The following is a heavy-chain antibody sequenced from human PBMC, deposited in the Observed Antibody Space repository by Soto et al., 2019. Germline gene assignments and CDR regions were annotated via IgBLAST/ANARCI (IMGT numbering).Heavy chain of an antibody. V-gene: IGHV3-66*01. CDR1: GFTVSSNY. Sequence: EVQLVESGGGLVQPGGSLRLSCAASGFTVSSNYMSWVRQAPGKGLEWVSVIYSGGSTYYADSVKGRFTISRDNSENTLYLQMNSLRAEDTAVYYCARGLYSGWHYFDYWGQGTLVTVSS. D-gene: IGHD5-12*01. CDR3: ARGLYSGWHYFDY. CDR2: IYSGGST. J-gene: IGHJ4*02.